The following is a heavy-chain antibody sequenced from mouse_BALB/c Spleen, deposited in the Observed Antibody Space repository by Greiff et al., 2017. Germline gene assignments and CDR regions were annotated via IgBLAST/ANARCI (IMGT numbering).Heavy chain of an antibody. CDR1: GYTFTSYV. CDR3: ARIKGTITTVVARARGY. V-gene: IGHV1-14*01. D-gene: IGHD1-1*01. CDR2: INPYNDGT. Sequence: EVQLQQSGPELVKPGASVKMSCKASGYTFTSYVMHWVKQKPGQGLEWIGYINPYNDGTKYNEKFKGKATLTSDKSSSTAYMELSSLTSEDSAVYYCARIKGTITTVVARARGYWGQGTTLTVSS. J-gene: IGHJ2*01.